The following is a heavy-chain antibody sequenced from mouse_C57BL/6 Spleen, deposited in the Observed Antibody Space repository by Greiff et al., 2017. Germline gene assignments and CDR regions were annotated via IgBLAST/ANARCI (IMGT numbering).Heavy chain of an antibody. CDR3: ARHEDDGYYPYYYAMDY. J-gene: IGHJ4*01. CDR1: GYTFTEYT. Sequence: VQLQQSGAELVKPGASVKLSCKASGYTFTEYTIHWVKQRSGQGLEWIGWFYPGSGSIKYNEKFKDKATLTADKSSSTVYMELSRLTSEDSAVXFCARHEDDGYYPYYYAMDYWGQGTSVTVSS. D-gene: IGHD2-3*01. V-gene: IGHV1-62-2*01. CDR2: FYPGSGSI.